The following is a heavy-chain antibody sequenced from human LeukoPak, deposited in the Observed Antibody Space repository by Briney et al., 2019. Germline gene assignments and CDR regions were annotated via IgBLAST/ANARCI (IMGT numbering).Heavy chain of an antibody. D-gene: IGHD4-17*01. CDR1: TLTFSNYA. Sequence: GGSLRLSCAASTLTFSNYAMTWVRQAPGKGLEWVSTISDSGGSTYYADSVKGRFTISRDNSKNTLYLQMNSLRAEDTAVYHCARVGNYGDFDFWGQGTLVTVSS. J-gene: IGHJ4*02. CDR3: ARVGNYGDFDF. V-gene: IGHV3-23*01. CDR2: ISDSGGST.